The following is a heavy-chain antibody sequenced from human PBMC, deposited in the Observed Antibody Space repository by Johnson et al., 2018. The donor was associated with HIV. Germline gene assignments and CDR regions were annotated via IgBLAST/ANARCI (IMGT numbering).Heavy chain of an antibody. CDR2: ISYDGSNK. Sequence: QVQLVESGGGVVQPGRSLRLSCAASGFTFNSYGMHWVRQAPGKGLEWVALISYDGSNKYYADSVKGRFTISRDNSKNTLYLQMNSLRAEDTAVYYCASTDDAFDIWGQGTMVTVSS. CDR3: ASTDDAFDI. CDR1: GFTFNSYG. J-gene: IGHJ3*02. V-gene: IGHV3-30*03. D-gene: IGHD4-17*01.